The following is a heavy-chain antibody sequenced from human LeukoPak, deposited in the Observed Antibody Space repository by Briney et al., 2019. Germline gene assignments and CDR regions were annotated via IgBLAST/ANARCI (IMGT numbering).Heavy chain of an antibody. V-gene: IGHV4-4*02. D-gene: IGHD5-18*01. CDR3: ARSPTKRVTEDY. Sequence: SETLSLTCAVSDGSIFSSNWWSWVRQPPGKGLEWIGQIFHSGITSYNPSLKSRVTISVDKSKNQFSLRLTSVTAADTAVYYCARSPTKRVTEDYWGRGTLVTVSS. J-gene: IGHJ4*02. CDR2: IFHSGIT. CDR1: DGSIFSSNW.